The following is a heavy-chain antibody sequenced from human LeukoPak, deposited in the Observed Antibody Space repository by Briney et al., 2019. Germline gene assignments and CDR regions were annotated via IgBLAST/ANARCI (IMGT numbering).Heavy chain of an antibody. CDR2: INQDGSDK. D-gene: IGHD3-9*01. CDR1: RSTFSYYW. Sequence: GGSLRLSCAASRSTFSYYWMTWVRQAPGKGLEWVANINQDGSDKYYVDSVKGRFTISRDNAKNSLYLQMSGLRGEDTAVYYCARAPFHDILTGYYLDYWGQGTLVTVSS. V-gene: IGHV3-7*01. CDR3: ARAPFHDILTGYYLDY. J-gene: IGHJ4*02.